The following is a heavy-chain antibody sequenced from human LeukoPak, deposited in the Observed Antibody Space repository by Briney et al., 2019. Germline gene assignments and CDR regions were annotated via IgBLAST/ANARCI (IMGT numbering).Heavy chain of an antibody. D-gene: IGHD3-22*01. V-gene: IGHV3-23*01. CDR1: GFTFSNYA. CDR2: ISGSGGST. J-gene: IGHJ4*02. CDR3: AKSRARREGSSGSIDY. Sequence: GGSLRLSCAASGFTFSNYAMSWVRQAPGKGLEWVSGISGSGGSTYYAVSVKGRFTISRDNSKNTPYLQMNSLRAEDTAVYYCAKSRARREGSSGSIDYWGQGTLVTVSS.